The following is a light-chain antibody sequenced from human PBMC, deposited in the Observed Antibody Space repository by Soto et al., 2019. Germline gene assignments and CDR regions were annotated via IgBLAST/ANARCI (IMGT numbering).Light chain of an antibody. CDR3: QQRSNWPLT. CDR2: DAS. V-gene: IGKV3-11*01. Sequence: EIVLTQSPAPLSLAPGERATLACRASQSVSSYLAWYQQKPDQAPRLLIYDASNRATGIPARFSGSGSGTDFTLTISSLEPEDLAVYYCQQRSNWPLTLGGGTKVEIK. CDR1: QSVSSY. J-gene: IGKJ4*01.